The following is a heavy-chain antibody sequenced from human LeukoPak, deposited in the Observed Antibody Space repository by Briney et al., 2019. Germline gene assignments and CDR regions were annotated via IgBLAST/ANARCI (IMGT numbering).Heavy chain of an antibody. Sequence: SETLSLTCTVSGGSVSSGSYYWSWIRQPPGKELEWIGYIYYSGSTNYNPSLKSRVTISVDTSKNQFSLKLSSVTAADTAVYYCARGDFDWLFPPIDYWGQGTLVTVSS. CDR2: IYYSGST. D-gene: IGHD3-9*01. CDR3: ARGDFDWLFPPIDY. V-gene: IGHV4-61*01. CDR1: GGSVSSGSYY. J-gene: IGHJ4*02.